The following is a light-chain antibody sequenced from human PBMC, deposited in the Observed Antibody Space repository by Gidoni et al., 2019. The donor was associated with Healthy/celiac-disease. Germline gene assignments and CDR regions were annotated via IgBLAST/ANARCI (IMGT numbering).Light chain of an antibody. CDR3: QQYGSSPFT. CDR1: QSVSSSD. J-gene: IGKJ3*01. V-gene: IGKV3-20*01. CDR2: GAS. Sequence: EILLTQPPGILPLSPGERATLSCRASQSVSSSDLAWYQQKPGHAPRLLIYGASSRATGIPERFSGSGSGTDVTLTISRLEPEDFAVYYCQQYGSSPFTFGPGTKVDIK.